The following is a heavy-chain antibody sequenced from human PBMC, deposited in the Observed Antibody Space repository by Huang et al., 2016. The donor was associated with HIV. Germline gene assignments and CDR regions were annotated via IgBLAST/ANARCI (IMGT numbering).Heavy chain of an antibody. Sequence: QVQLVQSGGEVKKPGASVKVSCKASDYTFTSYGISWVRQAPGQGREWMGWISTNNGDTNYAQKVKGRATMTTDTSTSTAYMELRSLRSDDTAVYYCGGSSGYWSFDYWGQGTLVTVSS. J-gene: IGHJ4*02. CDR2: ISTNNGDT. D-gene: IGHD3-22*01. V-gene: IGHV1-18*04. CDR1: DYTFTSYG. CDR3: GGSSGYWSFDY.